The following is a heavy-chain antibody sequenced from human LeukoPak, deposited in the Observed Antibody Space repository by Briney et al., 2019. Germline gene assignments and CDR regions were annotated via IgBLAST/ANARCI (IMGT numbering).Heavy chain of an antibody. CDR2: ISGSGANT. CDR1: GFTFSSNP. J-gene: IGHJ4*02. Sequence: PGGSLRLSCAGSGFTFSSNPLSWVRQAPGKGLEWVSAISGSGANTYYGDSVRGRFTISRDNSKNTLYLQMNTLRADDTAVYYYATTKPARRYFDYWGQGILVTVSS. CDR3: ATTKPARRYFDY. D-gene: IGHD5-12*01. V-gene: IGHV3-23*01.